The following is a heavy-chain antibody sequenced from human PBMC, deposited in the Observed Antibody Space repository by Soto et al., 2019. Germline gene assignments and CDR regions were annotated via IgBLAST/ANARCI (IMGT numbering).Heavy chain of an antibody. Sequence: EVQLLESGGGLVQPGGSLRLSCAASGFTFSSYAMSWVRQAPGKGLEWVSAISGSGGSTYYADSAKGRFTISRDNSKNTQYLQMNSMRAEDTAVYYCAKDYELLWFGEKVYWGQGTLVTVSS. D-gene: IGHD3-10*01. CDR2: ISGSGGST. CDR1: GFTFSSYA. V-gene: IGHV3-23*01. J-gene: IGHJ4*02. CDR3: AKDYELLWFGEKVY.